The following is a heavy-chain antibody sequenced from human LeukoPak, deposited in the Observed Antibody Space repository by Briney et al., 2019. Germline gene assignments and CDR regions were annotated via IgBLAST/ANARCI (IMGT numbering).Heavy chain of an antibody. CDR3: AREGDGIDY. D-gene: IGHD2-21*01. Sequence: PSETLSLTCTVSGGSISSYYWSWIRQPPGKGLEWIGYIYYSGSTYYNPSLKSRVTISVDTSKNQFSLKLSSVTAADTAVYYCAREGDGIDYWGQGTLVTVSS. J-gene: IGHJ4*02. CDR2: IYYSGST. CDR1: GGSISSYY. V-gene: IGHV4-30-4*01.